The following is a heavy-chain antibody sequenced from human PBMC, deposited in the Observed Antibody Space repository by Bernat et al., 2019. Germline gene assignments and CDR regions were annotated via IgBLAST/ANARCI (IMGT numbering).Heavy chain of an antibody. Sequence: QLQLQESGPGLVKPSETLSLTCTVSGGSISSSSYYWGWIRQPPGKGLEWNGSIYYSGSTYYNPSLKSRVTIYVDTSKSQFSLKLSSVTAADTAVYYCARGLYYYDSSGSYWDGMDVWGRGTTVTVSS. D-gene: IGHD3-22*01. CDR2: IYYSGST. J-gene: IGHJ6*02. CDR3: ARGLYYYDSSGSYWDGMDV. V-gene: IGHV4-39*01. CDR1: GGSISSSSYY.